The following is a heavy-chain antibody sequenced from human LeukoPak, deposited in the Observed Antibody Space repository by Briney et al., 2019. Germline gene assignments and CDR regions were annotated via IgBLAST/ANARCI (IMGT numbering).Heavy chain of an antibody. V-gene: IGHV3-43*01. J-gene: IGHJ4*02. CDR2: ISWDGGST. Sequence: GGSLRLSCAASGFTLDDYTMHWVRQAPGKGLEWVSLISWDGGSTYYADSVKGRFTISRDNSKNSLYLQMNSLRTEDTALYYCAKDRGYSSSWAFDYWGQGTLVTVSS. CDR3: AKDRGYSSSWAFDY. D-gene: IGHD6-13*01. CDR1: GFTLDDYT.